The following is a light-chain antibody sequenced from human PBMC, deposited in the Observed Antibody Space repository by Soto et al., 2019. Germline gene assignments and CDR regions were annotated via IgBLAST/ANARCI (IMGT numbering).Light chain of an antibody. CDR1: SSDVGGYNY. J-gene: IGLJ2*01. CDR2: EVS. CDR3: SSYTSSSTLVV. V-gene: IGLV2-14*01. Sequence: QSALTQPASVSGSPGQSITISCTGTSSDVGGYNYVSWYQRHPAKAPKLMIYEVSNRPSGVSNGFSGSKSGNTASLTISGLQAEDEADYYCSSYTSSSTLVVFGGGTKLTVL.